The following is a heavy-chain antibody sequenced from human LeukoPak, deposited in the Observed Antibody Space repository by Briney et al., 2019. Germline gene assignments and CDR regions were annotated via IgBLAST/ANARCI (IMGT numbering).Heavy chain of an antibody. Sequence: SETLSLTCTVSGGSISSSSYYWSWIRQPPGKGLEWIGYIYYSGSTKYNPSLKSRVTISVDTSKNQFSLKLSSVTAADTAVYYCARDYSSGYYYGLGWFDPWGQGTLVTVSS. CDR1: GGSISSSSYY. CDR2: IYYSGST. V-gene: IGHV4-61*01. D-gene: IGHD3-22*01. J-gene: IGHJ5*02. CDR3: ARDYSSGYYYGLGWFDP.